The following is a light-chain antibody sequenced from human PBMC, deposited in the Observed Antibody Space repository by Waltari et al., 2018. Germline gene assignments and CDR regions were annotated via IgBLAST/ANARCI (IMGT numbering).Light chain of an antibody. CDR2: KAS. J-gene: IGKJ2*01. CDR1: QITSTW. V-gene: IGKV1-5*03. CDR3: QQYNSYPYT. Sequence: DIQMTQSPSTLSASVGDRVTIPCRASQITSTWLAWYQQKPGKAPKLLIYKASSLESGVPSRFSGSGSGTEFTLTISSLQPDDFATYYCQQYNSYPYTFGQWTKLEIK.